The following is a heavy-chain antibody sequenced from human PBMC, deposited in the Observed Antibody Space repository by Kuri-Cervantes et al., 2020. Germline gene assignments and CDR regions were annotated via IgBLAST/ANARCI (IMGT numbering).Heavy chain of an antibody. Sequence: GGSLRLSCAASGFTFSSYAMSWVRQAPGKGLEWVSGISWNSGSIGYADSVKGRFTVSRDNAKNSLYLQMNSLRAEDTALYYCAKDRAGFLDYWGQGTLVTVSS. V-gene: IGHV3-9*01. CDR2: ISWNSGSI. J-gene: IGHJ4*02. CDR3: AKDRAGFLDY. CDR1: GFTFSSYA.